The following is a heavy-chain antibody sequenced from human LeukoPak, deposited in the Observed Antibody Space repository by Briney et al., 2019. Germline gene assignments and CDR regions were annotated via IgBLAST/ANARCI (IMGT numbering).Heavy chain of an antibody. J-gene: IGHJ4*02. V-gene: IGHV3-30*02. CDR3: AKGIAVAGTELAD. D-gene: IGHD6-19*01. Sequence: PGGSLRLSCAASGFTFSSYAMHWVRQAPGKGLEWVSFIRYDGSIKYYADSAEGRFTISRDNSKNTLYLQMNSLRADDTAVYYCAKGIAVAGTELADWGQGTLVTVSA. CDR1: GFTFSSYA. CDR2: IRYDGSIK.